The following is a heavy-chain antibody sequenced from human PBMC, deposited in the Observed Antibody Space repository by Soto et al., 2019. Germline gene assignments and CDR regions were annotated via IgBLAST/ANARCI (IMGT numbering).Heavy chain of an antibody. D-gene: IGHD3-16*01. Sequence: GGSLRLSCAASGLTFSNYWMNWVRQAPGKGLEWVANIKQDGSAKYYLDSVKGRFTISRDNAKNSLYLQMNSLRADDTAVYYCEKDGAKFYGMDVWGHGTTVTVSS. J-gene: IGHJ6*02. CDR3: EKDGAKFYGMDV. V-gene: IGHV3-7*03. CDR2: IKQDGSAK. CDR1: GLTFSNYW.